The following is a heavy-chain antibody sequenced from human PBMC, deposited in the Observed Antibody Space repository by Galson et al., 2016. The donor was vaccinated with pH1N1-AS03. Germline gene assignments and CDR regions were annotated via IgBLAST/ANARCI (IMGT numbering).Heavy chain of an antibody. CDR1: GGTFGNYA. V-gene: IGHV1-69*13. J-gene: IGHJ6*02. Sequence: SVKVSCKAFGGTFGNYAISWVQQAPGQGLEWMGGISPIFGRVNYAQKFQGRVTITADVFTKTAYMELTSLRSEDTAVYYCARASDREILYYYYGMDVWGQGTTVTVSS. CDR3: ARASDREILYYYYGMDV. D-gene: IGHD2/OR15-2a*01. CDR2: ISPIFGRV.